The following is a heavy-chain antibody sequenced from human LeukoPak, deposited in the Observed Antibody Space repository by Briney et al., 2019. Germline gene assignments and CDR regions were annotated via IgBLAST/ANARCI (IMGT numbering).Heavy chain of an antibody. Sequence: ASVKVSCKASGYTFTSYGISWVRQAAGQGLEWMGWISAYNGNTNYAQKLQGRVTMTTDTSTSTAYMELRSLRSDDTAVYYCARDPQVYGSGSYFLYWGQGTLVTVSS. V-gene: IGHV1-18*01. D-gene: IGHD3-10*01. CDR1: GYTFTSYG. CDR3: ARDPQVYGSGSYFLY. CDR2: ISAYNGNT. J-gene: IGHJ4*02.